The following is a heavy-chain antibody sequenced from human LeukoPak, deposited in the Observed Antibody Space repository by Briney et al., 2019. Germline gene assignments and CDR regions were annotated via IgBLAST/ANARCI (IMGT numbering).Heavy chain of an antibody. V-gene: IGHV3-53*01. CDR2: IYSGGYT. CDR1: GFSVSNNY. J-gene: IGHJ3*02. CDR3: ARDEAFDI. Sequence: PGGSLRLSCAASGFSVSNNYMSWVRQAPGKGLEWVSVIYSGGYTYYADSVKGRFTISRDNSKNTVYLQMNSLRAEDTAIYYCARDEAFDIWGQGTTVTVSS.